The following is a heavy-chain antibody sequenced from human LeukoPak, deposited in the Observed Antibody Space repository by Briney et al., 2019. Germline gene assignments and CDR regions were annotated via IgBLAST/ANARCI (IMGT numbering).Heavy chain of an antibody. Sequence: SETLSLTCAVYGGSFSGYYWSWIRQPPGKGLEWIGYIYYSGSTNYNPSLKSRVTISVDTSKNQFSLKLSSVTAADTAVYYCAMGGDYCSSTSCYSWFDPWGQGTLVTVSS. CDR1: GGSFSGYY. V-gene: IGHV4-59*08. CDR3: AMGGDYCSSTSCYSWFDP. CDR2: IYYSGST. J-gene: IGHJ5*02. D-gene: IGHD2-2*01.